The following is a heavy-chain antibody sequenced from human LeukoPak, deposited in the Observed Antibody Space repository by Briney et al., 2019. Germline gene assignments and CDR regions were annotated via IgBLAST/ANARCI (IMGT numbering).Heavy chain of an antibody. CDR2: INPSGGST. V-gene: IGHV1-46*01. Sequence: EASVKVSCKASGYTFTSYYMHWVRQAPGQGLEWMGIINPSGGSTSYAQKFQGRVTMTRDTSTSTVYMELSSLRSEDTAVYYCAREARGGSYDYVWGSYRYFVYWGQGTLVTVSS. CDR3: AREARGGSYDYVWGSYRYFVY. J-gene: IGHJ4*02. CDR1: GYTFTSYY. D-gene: IGHD3-16*02.